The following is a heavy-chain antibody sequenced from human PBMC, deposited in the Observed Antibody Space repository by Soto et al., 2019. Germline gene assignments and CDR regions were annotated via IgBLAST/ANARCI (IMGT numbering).Heavy chain of an antibody. J-gene: IGHJ4*02. V-gene: IGHV4-61*08. CDR2: IYYTGST. Sequence: SETLSLTCTVSGGSISSGDYYWSWIRQPPGKGLEWIGYIYYTGSTIYNSSLKSRITISLDTSKNQFSLQVRSVTAADTAVYYCAREVGASPDYFDYWGQGTLVTVSS. D-gene: IGHD1-26*01. CDR3: AREVGASPDYFDY. CDR1: GGSISSGDYY.